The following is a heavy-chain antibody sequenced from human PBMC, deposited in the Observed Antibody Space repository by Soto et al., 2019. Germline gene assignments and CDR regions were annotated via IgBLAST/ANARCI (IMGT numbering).Heavy chain of an antibody. J-gene: IGHJ4*02. V-gene: IGHV3-30*18. Sequence: GGSLSLSCAASGLTFSRYGMHWVRQAPGKGLEWAAHISYDGSNKHYAESVKGRFTISRDSSKNTLYLQMNSLRAEDTAVYYCVNDTYYYDSSGYYIFDYWGQGTLVTVSS. CDR2: ISYDGSNK. D-gene: IGHD3-22*01. CDR3: VNDTYYYDSSGYYIFDY. CDR1: GLTFSRYG.